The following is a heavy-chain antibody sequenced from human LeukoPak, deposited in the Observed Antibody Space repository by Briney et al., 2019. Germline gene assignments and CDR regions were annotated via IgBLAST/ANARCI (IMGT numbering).Heavy chain of an antibody. V-gene: IGHV4-39*07. Sequence: YPSETLSLTCTVSGGSISSSSYYWGWIRQPPGKGLEWIGSIYYSGSTYYNPSLKSRVTISVDTSKNQFSLKLSSVTAADTAVYYCARRIAAALGTENWFDPWGQGTLVTVSS. D-gene: IGHD6-13*01. J-gene: IGHJ5*02. CDR1: GGSISSSSYY. CDR2: IYYSGST. CDR3: ARRIAAALGTENWFDP.